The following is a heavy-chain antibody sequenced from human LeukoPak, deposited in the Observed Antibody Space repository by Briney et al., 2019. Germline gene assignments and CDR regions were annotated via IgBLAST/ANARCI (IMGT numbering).Heavy chain of an antibody. CDR3: ARVSIGDGYNYDYYYYYYMDV. CDR1: GGTFSSYA. CDR2: IIPIFGTA. V-gene: IGHV1-69*06. J-gene: IGHJ6*03. Sequence: SVKVSCKASGGTFSSYAISWVRQAPGQGLEWMGGIIPIFGTANYAQKFQGRVTITADKSTSTAYMELSSLRSEDTAVYYCARVSIGDGYNYDYYYYYYMDVWGKGTTVTVSS. D-gene: IGHD5-24*01.